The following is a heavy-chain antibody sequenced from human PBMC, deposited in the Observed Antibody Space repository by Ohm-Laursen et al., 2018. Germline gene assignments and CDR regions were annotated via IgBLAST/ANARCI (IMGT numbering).Heavy chain of an antibody. D-gene: IGHD3-16*01. V-gene: IGHV3-7*01. CDR3: ARDNPSVTTFGRKSTSAFDI. J-gene: IGHJ3*02. CDR2: IKQDGSEK. Sequence: SLRLSCAASGFTFSSYWMSWVRQAPGKGLEWVANIKQDGSEKYFVDSVKGRFSISRDNAKNSLFLQMSSLRAEDTAVYYCARDNPSVTTFGRKSTSAFDIWGQGTMVTVSS. CDR1: GFTFSSYW.